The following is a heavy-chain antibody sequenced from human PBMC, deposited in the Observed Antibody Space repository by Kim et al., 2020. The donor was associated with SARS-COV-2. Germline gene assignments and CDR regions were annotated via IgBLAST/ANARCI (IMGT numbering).Heavy chain of an antibody. J-gene: IGHJ5*02. CDR3: ARLKGSGRKNWFDP. Sequence: SETLSLPCSVSGGSINFYYWSWIRQPPGKGLEWIGYIYYSGSTNYNPSLKSRVTISVDTSKNQFSLKLSSMTAADTAVYYCARLKGSGRKNWFDPWGQGTLVTVSS. D-gene: IGHD3-10*01. CDR1: GGSINFYY. V-gene: IGHV4-59*08. CDR2: IYYSGST.